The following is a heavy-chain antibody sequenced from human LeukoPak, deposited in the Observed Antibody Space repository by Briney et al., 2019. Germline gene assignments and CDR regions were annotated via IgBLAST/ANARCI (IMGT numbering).Heavy chain of an antibody. CDR1: GYTFTGYY. Sequence: GASVKVSCKASGYTFTGYYMHWVRQAPGQGLEWMGWINPNSGGTNYAQKLQGRVTMTTDTSTSTAYMELRSLRSDDTAVYYCARQELYYYGMDAWGQGTTVTVSS. CDR2: INPNSGGT. CDR3: ARQELYYYGMDA. D-gene: IGHD1-26*01. V-gene: IGHV1-2*02. J-gene: IGHJ6*02.